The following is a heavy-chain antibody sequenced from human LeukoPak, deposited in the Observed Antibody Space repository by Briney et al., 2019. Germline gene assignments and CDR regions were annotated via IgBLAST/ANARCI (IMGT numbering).Heavy chain of an antibody. CDR2: MNPNSGNT. J-gene: IGHJ6*02. CDR3: ARDQGDV. Sequence: GLEWMGWMNPNSGNTGYAQKFQGRVTMTRNTSISAAYMELSSLRSEDTAVYYCARDQGDVWGQGTTVTVSS. V-gene: IGHV1-8*01.